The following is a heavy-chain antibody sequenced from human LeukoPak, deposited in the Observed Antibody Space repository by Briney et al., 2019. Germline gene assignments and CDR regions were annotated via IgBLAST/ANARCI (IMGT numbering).Heavy chain of an antibody. CDR3: AKVSEITMVRGVIITQRHYYYYGMDV. V-gene: IGHV3-30*18. J-gene: IGHJ6*04. D-gene: IGHD3-10*01. CDR2: ISYDGSNK. CDR1: GFTFSSYG. Sequence: GGSLRLSCAASGFTFSSYGMHWVRQAPGKGLEWVAVISYDGSNKYYADSVKGRFTISRDNSKNTLYLQMNSLRAEDTAVYYCAKVSEITMVRGVIITQRHYYYYGMDVWGIGTTVTVSS.